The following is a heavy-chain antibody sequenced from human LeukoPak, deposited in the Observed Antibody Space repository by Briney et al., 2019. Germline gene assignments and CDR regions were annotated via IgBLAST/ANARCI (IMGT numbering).Heavy chain of an antibody. CDR3: ARGKTTVTR. Sequence: SETLSLTCTVSGGSISSGDYYWSWIRQPPGKGLGWIGYIYYSGSTYYNPSLKSRVTISVDTSKNQLSLKLSSVTAADTAVYYCARGKTTVTRWGQGTLVTVSS. V-gene: IGHV4-30-4*01. J-gene: IGHJ4*02. D-gene: IGHD4-17*01. CDR2: IYYSGST. CDR1: GGSISSGDYY.